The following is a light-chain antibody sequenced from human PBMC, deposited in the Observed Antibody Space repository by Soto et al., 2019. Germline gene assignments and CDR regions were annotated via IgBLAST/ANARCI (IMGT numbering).Light chain of an antibody. CDR1: DSNIGSNS. CDR2: KSD. V-gene: IGLV1-47*01. J-gene: IGLJ2*01. CDR3: ATWDDGLSGVL. Sequence: QSVLTQPPSASGTPGQRVSITCSGSDSNIGSNSVHWYQQLPGMAPKLLVYKSDQRPSGVPDRFSGSKSVTSASLAISGLRAEDEAEYYCATWDDGLSGVLFGGGTKVTVL.